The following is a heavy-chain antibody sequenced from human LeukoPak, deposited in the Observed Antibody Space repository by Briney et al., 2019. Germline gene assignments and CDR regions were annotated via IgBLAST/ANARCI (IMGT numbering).Heavy chain of an antibody. J-gene: IGHJ4*02. CDR3: ASSSVGENTPDFDY. CDR2: INHSGST. Sequence: SETLSLTCAVYGGSFSGYYWSWIRQPPGKGLEWIGEINHSGSTNYNPSLKSRVTISVDTSKNQFSLKLSSVTAADTAVYYCASSSVGENTPDFDYWGQGTLVTVSS. D-gene: IGHD3-16*01. CDR1: GGSFSGYY. V-gene: IGHV4-34*01.